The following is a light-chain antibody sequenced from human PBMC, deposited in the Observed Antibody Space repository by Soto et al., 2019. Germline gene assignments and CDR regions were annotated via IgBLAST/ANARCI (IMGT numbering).Light chain of an antibody. CDR3: RQEDT. V-gene: IGKV2-28*01. CDR2: LGS. J-gene: IGKJ1*01. Sequence: DIVMAQSPLSLPVTPGEPASISCRSSQSLLHSNGYNYLDWYLQKPGQSPQLLIYLGSNRASGVPDRFSGSGSGTDFTLKISRVEAEDVGVYYCRQEDTFGQGTMVDIK. CDR1: QSLLHSNGYNY.